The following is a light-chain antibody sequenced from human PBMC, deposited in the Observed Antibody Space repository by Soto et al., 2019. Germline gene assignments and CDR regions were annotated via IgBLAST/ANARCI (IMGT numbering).Light chain of an antibody. CDR2: DVN. V-gene: IGLV2-14*01. J-gene: IGLJ2*01. CDR1: SSDVGAYNY. Sequence: QSVLTQPASVSGSPGQSITISCTGTSSDVGAYNYVSWYQQHPGKAPKLMIYDVNIRPSGVSNRFSGSKSGNTASLTISGLQDEDEADYYCTSWTTSTTMKFGGGTKLTVL. CDR3: TSWTTSTTMK.